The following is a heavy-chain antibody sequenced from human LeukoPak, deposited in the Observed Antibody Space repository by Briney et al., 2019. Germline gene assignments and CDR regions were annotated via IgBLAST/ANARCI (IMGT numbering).Heavy chain of an antibody. CDR3: AKDRSCGNYVSGSYYNY. D-gene: IGHD3-10*01. CDR1: GFTFSSYG. Sequence: GGSLRLSCAASGFTFSSYGMHWVRQAPGKGREWVAVIWYDGSNKYYADSVKGRFTISRDNSKNTLYLQMNTLRAEDTAVYYCAKDRSCGNYVSGSYYNYWGQGTLDTVSS. J-gene: IGHJ4*02. V-gene: IGHV3-33*06. CDR2: IWYDGSNK.